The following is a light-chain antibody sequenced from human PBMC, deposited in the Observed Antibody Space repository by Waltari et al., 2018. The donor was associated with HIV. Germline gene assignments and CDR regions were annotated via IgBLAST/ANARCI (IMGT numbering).Light chain of an antibody. J-gene: IGLJ2*01. CDR1: RSNIGSNY. Sequence: QSVLTQPPSVSAAPGQMVTISCSGRRSNIGSNYVSWYQHLPGTAPKLLIYDNKERPSGIPDRFSASKSGTSVALDITGLQTGDEGDYYCGTWDSSLSAVVFGGGTKLTVL. CDR2: DNK. V-gene: IGLV1-51*01. CDR3: GTWDSSLSAVV.